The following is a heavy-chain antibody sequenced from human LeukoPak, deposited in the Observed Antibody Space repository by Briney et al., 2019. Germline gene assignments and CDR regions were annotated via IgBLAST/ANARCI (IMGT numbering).Heavy chain of an antibody. J-gene: IGHJ4*02. V-gene: IGHV1-46*01. D-gene: IGHD6-13*01. CDR3: ARDSSSWYMEGTFDY. CDR2: INPSGGST. Sequence: GASVKVSCTASGYTFTSYYMHWVRPAPGQGLEWMGIINPSGGSTSYAQKFQGRVTMTRDTTTSTVYMELSSLRSEDTAVYYCARDSSSWYMEGTFDYWGQGTLVTVSS. CDR1: GYTFTSYY.